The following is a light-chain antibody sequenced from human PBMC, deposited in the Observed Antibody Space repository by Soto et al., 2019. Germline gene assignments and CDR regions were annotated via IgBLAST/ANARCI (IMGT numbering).Light chain of an antibody. CDR3: QTWVTGPPWV. V-gene: IGLV4-69*01. CDR2: PNSDGSH. J-gene: IGLJ3*02. CDR1: SGHSTYA. Sequence: QLVLTQSPSASASLGASVKLTCTLSSGHSTYAIAWHQQQPEKGPRYLMKPNSDGSHSKGDGIPDRFSGSSSGAERYLTISSLQSEDEADYYCQTWVTGPPWVFGGGTKVTVL.